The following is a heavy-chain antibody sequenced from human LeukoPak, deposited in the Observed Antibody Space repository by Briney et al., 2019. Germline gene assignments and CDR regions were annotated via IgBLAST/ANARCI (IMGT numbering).Heavy chain of an antibody. CDR2: ISAYNGNT. CDR1: GYTFTSYG. V-gene: IGHV1-18*01. D-gene: IGHD3-22*01. CDR3: ARGPSSYDSSGFFFPSDAFDI. Sequence: ASVKVSCKASGYTFTSYGISWVRQAPGQGLEWMGWISAYNGNTNYAQKLQGRVTMTTDTSTSTAYMELRSLRSDDTAVYYCARGPSSYDSSGFFFPSDAFDIWGQGTMVTVSS. J-gene: IGHJ3*02.